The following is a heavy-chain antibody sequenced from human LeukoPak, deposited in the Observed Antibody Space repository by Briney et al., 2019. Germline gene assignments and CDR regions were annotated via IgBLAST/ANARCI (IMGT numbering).Heavy chain of an antibody. CDR1: GFTFSSYS. CDR2: ISSSSSTI. J-gene: IGHJ4*02. D-gene: IGHD4-23*01. CDR3: ARVHGGNPEWYFDY. V-gene: IGHV3-48*04. Sequence: PGGSLRLSCAASGFTFSSYSMNWVRQAPGKGLEWVSYISSSSSTIYYADSVKGRFTISRDNAKNSLYLQMNSLRAEDTAVYYCARVHGGNPEWYFDYWGQGTLVTVSS.